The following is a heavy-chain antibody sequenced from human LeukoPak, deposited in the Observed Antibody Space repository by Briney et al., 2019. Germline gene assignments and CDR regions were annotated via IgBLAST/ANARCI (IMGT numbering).Heavy chain of an antibody. Sequence: PSETLSLTCTVSGGSISSISYYWGWIRQPPGKGLEWIGYFHNSGTSTYNPSLKSRVTISADTSKNQFSLKLNSLTTADTAVYYCTRGAGWLIDYWGQGILVTVSS. D-gene: IGHD3-16*01. J-gene: IGHJ4*02. V-gene: IGHV4-61*05. CDR2: FHNSGTS. CDR1: GGSISSISYY. CDR3: TRGAGWLIDY.